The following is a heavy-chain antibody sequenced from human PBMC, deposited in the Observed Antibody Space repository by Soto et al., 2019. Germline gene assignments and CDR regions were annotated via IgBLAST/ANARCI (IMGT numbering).Heavy chain of an antibody. J-gene: IGHJ4*02. CDR3: ARSRNLITGDAQVGDFDS. Sequence: QITLKEAGPTLVKPTQTLTLTCTFSGFSLTTDGVGVGWVRQPPGEALEWLALIYWDVDERYSPSLKTRPTITKDTSKNQVVLIITTIDPVDSATYYCARSRNLITGDAQVGDFDSLGKVNLVTAAS. CDR1: GFSLTTDGVG. D-gene: IGHD7-27*01. V-gene: IGHV2-5*02. CDR2: IYWDVDE.